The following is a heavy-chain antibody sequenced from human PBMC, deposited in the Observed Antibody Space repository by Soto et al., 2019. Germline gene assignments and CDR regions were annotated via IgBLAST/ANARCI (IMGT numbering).Heavy chain of an antibody. CDR2: IIPIFGTA. J-gene: IGHJ5*02. CDR1: GGTFSSYV. V-gene: IGHV1-69*01. D-gene: IGHD2-15*01. Sequence: QVQLVQSGAEVKKPGSSVKVSCKASGGTFSSYVFSWERQAPGQGLEWMGGIIPIFGTANYAQKFQGRVTITADESTRTAYMELSSLRSEDTAVYYCARDRGCSGGSCYSRPLDPWGQGTLVIVSS. CDR3: ARDRGCSGGSCYSRPLDP.